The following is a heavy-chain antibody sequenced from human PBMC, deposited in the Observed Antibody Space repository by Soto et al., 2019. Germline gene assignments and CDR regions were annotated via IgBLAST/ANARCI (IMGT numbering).Heavy chain of an antibody. CDR2: IYYGGST. Sequence: SETLSLTCTVSGGSISSYYWSWIRQPPGKGLEWIGYIYYGGSTNYNPSLKSRVTISVDTSKNQFSLKLSSVTAADTAVYYCARRYGYSFDYWGQGTLVTVSS. V-gene: IGHV4-59*08. CDR3: ARRYGYSFDY. CDR1: GGSISSYY. J-gene: IGHJ4*02. D-gene: IGHD1-1*01.